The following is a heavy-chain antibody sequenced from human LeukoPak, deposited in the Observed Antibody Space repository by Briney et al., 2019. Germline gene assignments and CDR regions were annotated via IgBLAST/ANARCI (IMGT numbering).Heavy chain of an antibody. CDR2: ISWNSGSI. CDR1: GFTFDDYA. Sequence: QPGVPLRPSCSASGFTFDDYAMHWLRQAPGKGLEWVSGISWNSGSIGYADSVKGRFTISRDNAKNSLYLQMNSLRAEDTALYYCAKDILTGYYYGMDVWGQGTTVTVSS. J-gene: IGHJ6*02. CDR3: AKDILTGYYYGMDV. V-gene: IGHV3-9*01. D-gene: IGHD1-14*01.